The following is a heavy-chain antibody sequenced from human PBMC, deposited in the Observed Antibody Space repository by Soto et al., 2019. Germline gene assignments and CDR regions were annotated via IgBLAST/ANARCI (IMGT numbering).Heavy chain of an antibody. Sequence: GAPEKVSCKVSGYTLTELSMHWERQAPGKGLEWMGGFDPEDGETIYAQKFQGRVTMTEDTSTDTAYMELSSLRSEDTAVYYCATVERKAAYCGGDCYWGAFDIWGQGTMVTVSS. D-gene: IGHD2-21*02. J-gene: IGHJ3*02. CDR2: FDPEDGET. CDR3: ATVERKAAYCGGDCYWGAFDI. V-gene: IGHV1-24*01. CDR1: GYTLTELS.